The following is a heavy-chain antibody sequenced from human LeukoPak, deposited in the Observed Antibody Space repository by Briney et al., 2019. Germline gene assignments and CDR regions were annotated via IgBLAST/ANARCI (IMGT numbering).Heavy chain of an antibody. J-gene: IGHJ4*02. CDR3: DKGASDEYYFDY. CDR2: IRYDGSNK. Sequence: PGGSLRLSCAASGFTFSSYGMHWVRQAPGKGLEWVSFIRYDGSNKYYADSVKGRFTFSRDNSKTTLYLQMNSLRAEDPAVYSCDKGASDEYYFDYWGQGTLVTVSS. V-gene: IGHV3-30*02. CDR1: GFTFSSYG.